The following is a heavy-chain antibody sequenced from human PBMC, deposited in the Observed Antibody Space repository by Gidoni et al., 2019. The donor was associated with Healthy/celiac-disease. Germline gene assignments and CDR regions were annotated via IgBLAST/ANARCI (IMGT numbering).Heavy chain of an antibody. Sequence: QVQLVESGGGLVKPGGSLRLSCAASGFTFSDYYMSWIRQAPGKGLEWVSYISSSSSYTNYADSVKGRFTISRDNAKNSLYLQMNSLRAEDTAVYYCARSIPPVVPADYWGQGTLVTVSS. V-gene: IGHV3-11*06. D-gene: IGHD2-2*01. CDR2: ISSSSSYT. J-gene: IGHJ4*02. CDR1: GFTFSDYY. CDR3: ARSIPPVVPADY.